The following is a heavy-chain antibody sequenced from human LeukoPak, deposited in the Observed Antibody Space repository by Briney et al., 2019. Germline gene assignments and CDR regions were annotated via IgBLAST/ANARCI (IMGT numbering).Heavy chain of an antibody. CDR3: ARESYGHTSDY. Sequence: SETLSLTCAVYGGSFSGYYWSWIRQPPGKGLEWIGEINHSGSTNYNPSLKSRVAISVDTSKNQFSLKLSSVTAADTAVYYCARESYGHTSDYWGQGTLVTVSS. CDR2: INHSGST. V-gene: IGHV4-34*01. D-gene: IGHD5-18*01. J-gene: IGHJ4*02. CDR1: GGSFSGYY.